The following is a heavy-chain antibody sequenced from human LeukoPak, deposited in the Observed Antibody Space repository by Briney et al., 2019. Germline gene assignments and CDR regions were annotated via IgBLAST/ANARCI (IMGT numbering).Heavy chain of an antibody. CDR3: ASCNDSSGYFAY. J-gene: IGHJ4*02. D-gene: IGHD3-22*01. V-gene: IGHV7-4-1*02. Sequence: ASVKVSCKPSGYTFTDYAINWVRQAPGQGLEYMGWVNTNTGNPTYAQGFTGRFVFSSDSSVSTAYLQITSLKADDRAIYFCASCNDSSGYFAYWGQGTLVTVSS. CDR1: GYTFTDYA. CDR2: VNTNTGNP.